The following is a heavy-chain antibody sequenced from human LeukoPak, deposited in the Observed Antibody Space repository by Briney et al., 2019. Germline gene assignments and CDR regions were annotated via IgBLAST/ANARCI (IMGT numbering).Heavy chain of an antibody. Sequence: GGSLRLSCAASGFTFSSYAMSWVRQAPGKGLEWVSAISGSGGSTYYADSVKGRFTISRDNSKNTLYLQMNSLRAEDTALYFCAKLAVYDILTGYYKNWFDPWGQGTLVSVSS. CDR1: GFTFSSYA. D-gene: IGHD3-9*01. CDR3: AKLAVYDILTGYYKNWFDP. V-gene: IGHV3-23*01. J-gene: IGHJ5*02. CDR2: ISGSGGST.